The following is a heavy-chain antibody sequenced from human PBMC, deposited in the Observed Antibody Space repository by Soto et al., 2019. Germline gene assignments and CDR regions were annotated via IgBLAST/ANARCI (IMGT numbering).Heavy chain of an antibody. CDR2: IYYSGST. D-gene: IGHD5-18*01. CDR1: GGSISSSSYY. CDR3: ARQRNTAMVGFYYYYGMDV. J-gene: IGHJ6*02. Sequence: PSETLSLTCTVYGGSISSSSYYWGWIRQPPXKGLEWIGSIYYSGSTYYNPSLKSRVTISVDTSKNQFSLKLSSVTAADTAVYYCARQRNTAMVGFYYYYGMDVWGQGTTVTVSS. V-gene: IGHV4-39*01.